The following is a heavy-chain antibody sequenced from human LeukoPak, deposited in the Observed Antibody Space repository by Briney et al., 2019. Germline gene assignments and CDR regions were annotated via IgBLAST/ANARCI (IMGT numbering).Heavy chain of an antibody. CDR2: ISGSDGIT. J-gene: IGHJ6*02. D-gene: IGHD6-13*01. CDR1: GFTFSSYT. CDR3: ARDGHRDNSSSWYSPYYYYYYGMDV. V-gene: IGHV3-23*01. Sequence: PGGSLRLSCAASGFTFSSYTMSWVRQAPGKGLEWVSAISGSDGITYYADSVRGRFTISRDNSKNTLYLQMNSLRAEDTAVYYCARDGHRDNSSSWYSPYYYYYYGMDVWGQGTTVTVSS.